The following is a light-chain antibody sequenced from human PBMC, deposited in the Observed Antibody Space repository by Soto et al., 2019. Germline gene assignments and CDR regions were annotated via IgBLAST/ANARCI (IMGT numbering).Light chain of an antibody. J-gene: IGLJ1*01. V-gene: IGLV1-40*01. CDR1: SSNIGAGYE. Sequence: QSALTQPPSVSEAPGQRVTISCTGSSSNIGAGYEAHWYQQVPGTAPKLLIYENNNRPSGVPDRFSGSKSGTSASLAITGLQAEDEAEYYCQSYDSCLSGYVFGTGTKLTVL. CDR3: QSYDSCLSGYV. CDR2: ENN.